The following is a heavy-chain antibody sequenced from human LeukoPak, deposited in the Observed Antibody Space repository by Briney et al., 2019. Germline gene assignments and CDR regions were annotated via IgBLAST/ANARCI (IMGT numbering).Heavy chain of an antibody. CDR3: ASPPLYSSGWRFDY. Sequence: PGGSLRLSCAASGFTFSSYWMHWVRQAPGKGLVWVSRINTDGSSTSYADSVKGRFTISRDNAKNTLYLQMNSLRAEDTAVYYCASPPLYSSGWRFDYWGQGTLVTVSS. D-gene: IGHD6-19*01. CDR1: GFTFSSYW. J-gene: IGHJ4*02. V-gene: IGHV3-74*01. CDR2: INTDGSST.